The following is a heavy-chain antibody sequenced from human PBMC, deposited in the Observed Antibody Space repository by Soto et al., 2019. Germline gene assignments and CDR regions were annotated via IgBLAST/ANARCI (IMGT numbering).Heavy chain of an antibody. D-gene: IGHD6-13*01. CDR1: GGSISSGGYS. CDR2: IYHSGST. J-gene: IGHJ4*02. V-gene: IGHV4-30-2*01. CDR3: ASGQQLVRNY. Sequence: QLQLQESGSGLVKPSQTLSLTCAVSGGSISSGGYSWSWIRQPPGKGLEWIWYIYHSGSTYYNPSLKSRVTTSVDRSKTQFSLQLSSVTAADTAVYYCASGQQLVRNYWGQGTLVTVSS.